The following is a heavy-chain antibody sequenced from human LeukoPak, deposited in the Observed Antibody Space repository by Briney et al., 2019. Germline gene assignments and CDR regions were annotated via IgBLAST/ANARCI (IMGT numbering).Heavy chain of an antibody. CDR2: ISFTGART. CDR1: GFSFTDFA. CDR3: ARGDFWSGYYTNDY. J-gene: IGHJ4*02. V-gene: IGHV3-23*01. D-gene: IGHD3-3*01. Sequence: GGSLRLSCVISGFSFTDFAMTWVRQAPGKGLEWVSSISFTGARTYYADSVKGRFTISRDNAKNALDLQMNSLRAEDTAVYYCARGDFWSGYYTNDYWGQGTLVTVSS.